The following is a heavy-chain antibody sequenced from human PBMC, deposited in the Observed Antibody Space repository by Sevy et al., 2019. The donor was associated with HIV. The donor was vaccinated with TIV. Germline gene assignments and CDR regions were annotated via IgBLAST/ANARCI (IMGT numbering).Heavy chain of an antibody. CDR1: GITVSLNY. CDR3: AKTRGFSGLHAFDA. V-gene: IGHV3-53*01. Sequence: GGSLRLSCATSGITVSLNYMSWVRQAPGKGLEWVSAIYAGDSTYYTDSARGRFTISRDNWKNTLYLQMNSLRVEDTATYYCAKTRGFSGLHAFDAWGQGTLVTVSS. J-gene: IGHJ3*01. D-gene: IGHD5-18*01. CDR2: IYAGDST.